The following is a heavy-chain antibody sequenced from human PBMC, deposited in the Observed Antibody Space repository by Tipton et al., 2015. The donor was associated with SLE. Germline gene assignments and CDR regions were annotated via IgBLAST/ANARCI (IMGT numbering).Heavy chain of an antibody. V-gene: IGHV4-39*07. CDR1: GGSMRGKSYH. J-gene: IGHJ4*02. CDR3: ARDSTDYYDSGRSPSRFVY. Sequence: LRLSCTVSGGSMRGKSYHWGWIRQPPGKGLEWIGSVHSSGSTYYNPSLKSRVTISVDTSKNQFSLNLTSVTAADTAVYYCARDSTDYYDSGRSPSRFVYWGQGTLLIVSS. D-gene: IGHD3-10*01. CDR2: VHSSGST.